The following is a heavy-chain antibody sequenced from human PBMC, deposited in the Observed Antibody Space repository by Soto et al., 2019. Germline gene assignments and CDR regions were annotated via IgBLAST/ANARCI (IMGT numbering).Heavy chain of an antibody. Sequence: GASVKVSCKTSGYTFTTFFLHWMRQAPGQRLEWMGWINPANGDTMYSQKFLGRVSNTRDTSATTAYMELTYLTSEDTAIYYCARGTSSGCFDSWGQGTLVTVSS. J-gene: IGHJ4*02. CDR3: ARGTSSGCFDS. V-gene: IGHV1-3*01. D-gene: IGHD5-12*01. CDR1: GYTFTTFF. CDR2: INPANGDT.